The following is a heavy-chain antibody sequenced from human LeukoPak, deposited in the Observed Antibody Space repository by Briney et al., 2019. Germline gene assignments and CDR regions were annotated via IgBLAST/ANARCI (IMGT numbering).Heavy chain of an antibody. V-gene: IGHV1-2*06. Sequence: ASVKVSCKASGYTFTGYYTHWVRQAPGQGLEWMGRINPNSGGTNYAQKFQGRVTMTRDTSISTAYMELSRLRSDDTAVYYCARERTYYDFWSGYNPDAFDIWGQGTMVTVSS. CDR3: ARERTYYDFWSGYNPDAFDI. J-gene: IGHJ3*02. CDR1: GYTFTGYY. CDR2: INPNSGGT. D-gene: IGHD3-3*01.